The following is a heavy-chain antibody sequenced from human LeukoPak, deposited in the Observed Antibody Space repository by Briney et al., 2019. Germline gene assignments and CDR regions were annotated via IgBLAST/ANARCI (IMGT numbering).Heavy chain of an antibody. V-gene: IGHV1-46*01. CDR1: GYTFTSYY. D-gene: IGHD3-3*01. J-gene: IGHJ4*02. CDR2: INPSGGST. CDR3: ARVTKGLNDFWSGYYDY. Sequence: ASVTVSCKASGYTFTSYYIHLVRQAPGQGFEWMALINPSGGSTSYAQKFQGRVTMTRDMSTSTVYMELSSLRSEDTAVYYCARVTKGLNDFWSGYYDYWGQGTLVTVSS.